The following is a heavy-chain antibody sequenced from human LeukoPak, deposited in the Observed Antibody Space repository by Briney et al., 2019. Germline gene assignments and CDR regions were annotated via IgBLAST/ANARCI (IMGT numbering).Heavy chain of an antibody. J-gene: IGHJ4*02. CDR2: ISWNSGSI. V-gene: IGHV3-9*01. CDR1: GFTFDDYA. D-gene: IGHD6-19*01. Sequence: GRSLRFSCAASGFTFDDYAMHWVRHAPGKGLEWVSGISWNSGSIGYADSVKGRFTISRDNAKNSLYLQMNSLRADDTALYYCAKDKDIAVAANFDYWGQGTLVSVFS. CDR3: AKDKDIAVAANFDY.